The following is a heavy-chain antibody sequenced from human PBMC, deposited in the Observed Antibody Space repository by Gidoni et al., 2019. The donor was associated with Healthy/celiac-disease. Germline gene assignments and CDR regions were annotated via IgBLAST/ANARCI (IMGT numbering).Heavy chain of an antibody. J-gene: IGHJ4*02. V-gene: IGHV3-23*04. CDR1: GFHFSTHA. CDR3: AKDLHFGTMIVVVINGFDY. CDR2: ISGSGGST. Sequence: EVQPVESGGCLVQPGGYRRLTCAATGFHFSTHARGWVRQAPGKGLEWVSAISGSGGSTYYADSVKGRFTISRDNSKNTLYLQMNSLRAEDTAVYYCAKDLHFGTMIVVVINGFDYWGQGTLVTVSS. D-gene: IGHD3-22*01.